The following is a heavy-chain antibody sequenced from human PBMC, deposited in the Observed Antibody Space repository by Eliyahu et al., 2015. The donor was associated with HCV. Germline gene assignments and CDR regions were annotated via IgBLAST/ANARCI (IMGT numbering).Heavy chain of an antibody. CDR3: ARSRTAGESEYFHY. CDR2: INPKNGGT. CDR1: GYPFTDYY. Sequence: QVQLVQSGAXVKDPXASVXVSCKXSGYPFTDYYIHWVRQAPGQGLEWMGWINPKNGGTNYAQNFQGWVTMTRDTSITTAHMELSRLRSDDTAVYFCARSRTAGESEYFHYWGQGTLVTVSS. J-gene: IGHJ1*01. V-gene: IGHV1-2*04. D-gene: IGHD5-18*01.